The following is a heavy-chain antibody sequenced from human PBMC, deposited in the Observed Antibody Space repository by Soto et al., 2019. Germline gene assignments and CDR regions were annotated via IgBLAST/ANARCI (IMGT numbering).Heavy chain of an antibody. V-gene: IGHV3-43*02. CDR2: ISGDGGST. J-gene: IGHJ6*02. CDR3: AKGGDGSSSSCYYYYYDGMDV. CDR1: GLPFDNYA. D-gene: IGHD2-2*01. Sequence: GGSLRLSCEASGLPFDNYAMHWVRQAQGKGMEWVSLISGDGGSTYYADSVKGRFTISRDNSKNSLYLQMNRLRAEDTALYYCAKGGDGSSSSCYYYYYDGMDVWGQGTTVTVSS.